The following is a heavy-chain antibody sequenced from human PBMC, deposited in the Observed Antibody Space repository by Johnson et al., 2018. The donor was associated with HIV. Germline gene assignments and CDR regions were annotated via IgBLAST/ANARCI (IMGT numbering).Heavy chain of an antibody. D-gene: IGHD3-10*01. CDR3: AKDRGGTPPMGAFDI. Sequence: VQLVESGGGLVQPGGSLRLSCAASGFTFSSYWMHWVRQAPGKGLVWVSRISGDGSSSSYADSVKGRFTISRDNAKNKLYLQMNSLRAEDTAVYYCAKDRGGTPPMGAFDIWGQGTMVTVSS. J-gene: IGHJ3*02. V-gene: IGHV3-74*01. CDR2: ISGDGSSS. CDR1: GFTFSSYW.